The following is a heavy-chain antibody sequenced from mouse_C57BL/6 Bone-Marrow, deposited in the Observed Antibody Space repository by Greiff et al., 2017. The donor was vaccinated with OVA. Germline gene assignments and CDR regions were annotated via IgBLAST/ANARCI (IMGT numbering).Heavy chain of an antibody. V-gene: IGHV5-12*01. CDR3: ARHCHYYGSSYYAMDY. CDR2: ISNGGGST. CDR1: GFTFSDYY. D-gene: IGHD1-1*01. Sequence: DVMLVESGGGLVQPGGSLKLSCAASGFTFSDYYMYWVRQTPEKRLEWVAYISNGGGSTYYPDTVKGRFTISRDNAKNTLYLQMSRLKSEDTAMYYCARHCHYYGSSYYAMDYWGQGTSVTVSS. J-gene: IGHJ4*01.